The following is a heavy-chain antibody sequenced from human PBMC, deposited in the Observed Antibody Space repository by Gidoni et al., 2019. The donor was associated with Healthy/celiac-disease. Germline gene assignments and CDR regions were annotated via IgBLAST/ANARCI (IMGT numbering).Heavy chain of an antibody. V-gene: IGHV4-4*02. CDR1: GCSITSSNW. CDR2: IYHSGST. Sequence: QVQLQGSGPGLVTPSGTLSLPCTVPGCSITSSNWWSWVRQPPGKGLEWMGVIYHSGSTNYNPSLKSRFTISVDKSKNQFSLKLSSVTAADTAVYYCARGGTDYGDYGDYWGQVTLVTVSS. CDR3: ARGGTDYGDYGDY. J-gene: IGHJ4*02. D-gene: IGHD4-17*01.